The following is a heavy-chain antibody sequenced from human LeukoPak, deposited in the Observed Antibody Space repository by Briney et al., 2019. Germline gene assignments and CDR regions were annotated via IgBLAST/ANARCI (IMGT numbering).Heavy chain of an antibody. CDR2: MNPNSGKI. D-gene: IGHD6-19*01. CDR1: GYTFTSYD. V-gene: IGHV1-8*01. CDR3: ARDIIAVAGTEDY. Sequence: ASVKVSCKASGYTFTSYDINWVRQATGQGLEWMGYMNPNSGKIGYAQKFQGRATITRDTSISTAYMELSSLRSEDTAVYYCARDIIAVAGTEDYWGQGTLVTVSS. J-gene: IGHJ4*02.